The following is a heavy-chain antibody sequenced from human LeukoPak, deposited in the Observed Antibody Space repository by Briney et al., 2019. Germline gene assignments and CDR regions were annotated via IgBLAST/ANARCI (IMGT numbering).Heavy chain of an antibody. CDR3: ARDNSMGDTVWWFDP. D-gene: IGHD1-26*01. Sequence: ASVKVSCKATGYTFTAHYMHWVRQAPGQGLEWMGLINPSGSDTVYSQKFQGRLTMTRDMSTTTDYMELSSLRFDDTAVYYCARDNSMGDTVWWFDPWGQGTLVTVSS. J-gene: IGHJ5*02. CDR2: INPSGSDT. V-gene: IGHV1-46*01. CDR1: GYTFTAHY.